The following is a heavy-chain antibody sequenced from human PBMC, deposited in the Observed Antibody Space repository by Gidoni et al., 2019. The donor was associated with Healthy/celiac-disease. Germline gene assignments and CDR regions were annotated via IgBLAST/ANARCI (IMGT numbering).Heavy chain of an antibody. CDR2: IYYSGST. CDR3: ARGGRWFDP. J-gene: IGHJ5*02. V-gene: IGHV4-59*01. Sequence: QVQLQESGPGLVKPSETLSLTCTVSGGSISSYYWSWIRQPPGKGLEWIGYIYYSGSTNYTPSLKSRVTISVDTSKNQFSLKLSSVTAADTAVYYCARGGRWFDPWGQGTLVTVSS. CDR1: GGSISSYY.